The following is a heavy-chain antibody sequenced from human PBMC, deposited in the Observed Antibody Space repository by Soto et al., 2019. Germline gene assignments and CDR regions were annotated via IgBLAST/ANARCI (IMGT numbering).Heavy chain of an antibody. Sequence: EVQLVESGGGLVKPGGSLRLSCAASGFTFSSYSMNWVRQAPGKGLEWVSSISSSSSYIYYGDSVKGRFTISRDNAKNSLYLQMNSLRAEDTAVYYCARVGGYSYNFDYWGQGTLVTVSS. CDR1: GFTFSSYS. CDR3: ARVGGYSYNFDY. J-gene: IGHJ4*02. D-gene: IGHD5-18*01. V-gene: IGHV3-21*01. CDR2: ISSSSSYI.